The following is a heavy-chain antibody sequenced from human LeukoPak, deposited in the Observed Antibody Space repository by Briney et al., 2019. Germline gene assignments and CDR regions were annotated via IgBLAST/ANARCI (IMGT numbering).Heavy chain of an antibody. CDR2: ISLRGRT. D-gene: IGHD1-26*01. CDR3: LRESGPYCPFGH. V-gene: IGHV4/OR15-8*01. J-gene: IGHJ5*02. CDR1: GGSITTTNF. Sequence: SETLSLTCGVAGGSITTTNFWSCVRQPPGGGLEWIGEISLRGRTQYNPSLKSRANISIDESKNHPYLSLASVTAPDTAVYYCLRESGPYCPFGHWGQGTLVAVTS.